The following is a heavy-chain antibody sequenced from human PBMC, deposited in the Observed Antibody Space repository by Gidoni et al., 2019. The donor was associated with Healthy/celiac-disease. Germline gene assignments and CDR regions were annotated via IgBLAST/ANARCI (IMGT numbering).Heavy chain of an antibody. D-gene: IGHD3-16*01. V-gene: IGHV3-23*04. CDR3: AKVDSLDYPIKGAFDI. CDR1: GFTFSSYA. J-gene: IGHJ3*02. Sequence: EVQLVESGGGLVQPGGSLRLSCAASGFTFSSYAMSWVRQAPGKGLEWVSAISGSGGSTYYADSVKGRFTISRDNSKNTLYLQMNSLRAEDTAVYYCAKVDSLDYPIKGAFDIWGQGTMVTVSS. CDR2: ISGSGGST.